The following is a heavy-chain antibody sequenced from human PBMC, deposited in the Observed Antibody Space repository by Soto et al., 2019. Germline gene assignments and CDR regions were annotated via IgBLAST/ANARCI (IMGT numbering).Heavy chain of an antibody. D-gene: IGHD4-17*01. Sequence: SGPTLVNPTQTLTLACSFTGFSLSSSGAGVGWFRQSPGKALEWLALIYWNDEIRYSPSLASRLTITKDTSKDQVVLTLTNLGPVDTATYYCSHLDLRGFSDYTHGLDVWGQGTTVIVSS. J-gene: IGHJ6*02. V-gene: IGHV2-5*01. CDR2: IYWNDEI. CDR3: SHLDLRGFSDYTHGLDV. CDR1: GFSLSSSGAG.